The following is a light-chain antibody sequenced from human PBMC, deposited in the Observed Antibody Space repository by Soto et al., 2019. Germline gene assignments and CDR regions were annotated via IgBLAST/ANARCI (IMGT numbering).Light chain of an antibody. CDR2: SAS. J-gene: IGKJ1*01. CDR3: QHYYKWPPT. V-gene: IGKV3-15*01. CDR1: QTVSSN. Sequence: DIVMTQSPATLSVSPGERVTLSCRGSQTVSSNLAWYQQKPGQAPRLLISSASTRATGVPGRFSGSGSGTDFTLTISSLQSEDVAVYYCQHYYKWPPTFGQGTKGEI.